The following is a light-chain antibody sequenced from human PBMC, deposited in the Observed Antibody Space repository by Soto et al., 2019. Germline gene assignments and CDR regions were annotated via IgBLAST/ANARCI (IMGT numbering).Light chain of an antibody. Sequence: EIVMTQSPATLSVSPGERATLSCRASQSVSSNLAWYQQRPGQGPRLLIYGASTRATGIPARFSGSGSGTEFTLTISGLQSEDFAVYDCQQYNHWPPWLTFGGGTKVEIK. CDR3: QQYNHWPPWLT. CDR2: GAS. V-gene: IGKV3-15*01. J-gene: IGKJ4*01. CDR1: QSVSSN.